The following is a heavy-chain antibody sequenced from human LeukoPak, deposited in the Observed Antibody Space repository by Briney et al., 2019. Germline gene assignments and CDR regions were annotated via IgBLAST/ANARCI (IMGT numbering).Heavy chain of an antibody. CDR1: GRSVSSGSYY. J-gene: IGHJ4*02. D-gene: IGHD2-2*01. V-gene: IGHV4-61*01. CDR3: ASYCSSTSCQRFDY. Sequence: SETLSLTCTVSGRSVSSGSYYWSWIRQPPGKGLEWIGYIYYSGSTNYNPSLKSRVTISVDTSKNQFSLKLSSVTAADTAVYYCASYCSSTSCQRFDYWGQGTLVTVSS. CDR2: IYYSGST.